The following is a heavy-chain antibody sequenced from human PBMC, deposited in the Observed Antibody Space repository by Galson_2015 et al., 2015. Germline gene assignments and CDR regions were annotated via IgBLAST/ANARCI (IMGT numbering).Heavy chain of an antibody. D-gene: IGHD6-25*01. CDR2: ISGSGSNT. J-gene: IGHJ4*02. CDR1: GFTFETYA. Sequence: SLRLSCAASGFTFETYAMSWVRQAPGKGLEWVSAISGSGSNTFYADSVKGRFTISRNNSLNTIYVQMNNVRAEDTAVYYCAKIKKTGLDVAADSWGQGNLVTVSS. CDR3: AKIKKTGLDVAADS. V-gene: IGHV3-23*01.